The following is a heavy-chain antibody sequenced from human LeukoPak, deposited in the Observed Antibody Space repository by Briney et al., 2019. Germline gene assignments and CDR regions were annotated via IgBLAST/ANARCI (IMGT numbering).Heavy chain of an antibody. J-gene: IGHJ4*02. D-gene: IGHD3-3*01. V-gene: IGHV3-43*02. CDR1: GFTFDDYA. Sequence: GGSLRLSXAASGFTFDDYAMHWVSQAPGKSLEWVSLISGDGSTTYYADSVKGRFTISRDNSKNSLYLHVNSLRTEDTALYYCAKDMGPLGTIWLDYWGQGTLVTVSS. CDR3: AKDMGPLGTIWLDY. CDR2: ISGDGSTT.